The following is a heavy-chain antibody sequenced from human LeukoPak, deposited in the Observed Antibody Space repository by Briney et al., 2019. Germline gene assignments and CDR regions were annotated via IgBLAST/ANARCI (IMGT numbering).Heavy chain of an antibody. CDR3: ARHPWYSNYYFDY. J-gene: IGHJ4*02. D-gene: IGHD6-13*01. CDR2: IYYSGST. CDR1: GGSISSYY. Sequence: SETLSLTCTVSGGSISSYYWSWIRQPPGKGLEWIGYIYYSGSTNYNPSLKSRVTISVDTSKNQFSLKLSSVTAADTAVYYCARHPWYSNYYFDYWGQGTLVTVSS. V-gene: IGHV4-59*08.